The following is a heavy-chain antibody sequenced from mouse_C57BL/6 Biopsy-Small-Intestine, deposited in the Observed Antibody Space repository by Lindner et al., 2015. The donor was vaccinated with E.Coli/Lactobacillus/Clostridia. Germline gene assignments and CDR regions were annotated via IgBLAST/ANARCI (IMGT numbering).Heavy chain of an antibody. CDR3: ARDYYGSSLNWYFDV. CDR1: GFTFSSYA. Sequence: VQLQESGGALVKPGGSLKLSCAAPGFTFSSYAMSWVRQTPEKRLEWVATISDGGNYTYFPDNVKGRFTISRDNAKNNLYLQMSHLKSEDTAMYFCARDYYGSSLNWYFDVWGTGTTVTVSS. J-gene: IGHJ1*03. CDR2: ISDGGNYT. V-gene: IGHV5-4*01. D-gene: IGHD1-1*01.